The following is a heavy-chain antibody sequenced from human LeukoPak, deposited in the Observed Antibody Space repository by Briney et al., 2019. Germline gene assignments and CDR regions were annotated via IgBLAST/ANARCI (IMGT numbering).Heavy chain of an antibody. Sequence: PSETLSLTCTVSGDSISNYYWTWIRQPAGKGLEWIGQIYTSWSTKYNPSLESRVTISVDKSNNQISLKLSSVTAADTAVYYCARRTVAVREFDYWGQGTLVTVPS. J-gene: IGHJ4*02. CDR1: GDSISNYY. CDR3: ARRTVAVREFDY. D-gene: IGHD6-19*01. CDR2: IYTSWST. V-gene: IGHV4-4*07.